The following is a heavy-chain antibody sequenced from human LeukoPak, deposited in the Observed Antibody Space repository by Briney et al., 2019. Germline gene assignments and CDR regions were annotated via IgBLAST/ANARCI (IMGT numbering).Heavy chain of an antibody. CDR1: GFTFSSYG. Sequence: PGGSLRLSCAASGFTFSSYGMHWVRQAPGKGLEWVANINQDGSEKYYVDSVEGRFTISRDNARNSVYLQMNSLRAEDTAVYYCARPVGNGYYYDWGQGTLVTVSS. J-gene: IGHJ4*02. D-gene: IGHD3-22*01. CDR3: ARPVGNGYYYD. V-gene: IGHV3-7*01. CDR2: INQDGSEK.